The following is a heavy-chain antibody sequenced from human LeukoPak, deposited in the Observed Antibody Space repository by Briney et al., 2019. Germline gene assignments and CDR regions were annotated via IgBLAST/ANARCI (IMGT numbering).Heavy chain of an antibody. CDR1: GFTFSDYY. Sequence: PGGSLRLSCAASGFTFSDYYMSWIRQAPGKGLEWVSYISSSGSTIYYADSVKGRFTISRDNAKNSLYLQMNSLRDEDTAVYYCARDLWIQLWSRYYYYGMDVWGQGTTVTVSS. V-gene: IGHV3-11*04. J-gene: IGHJ6*02. CDR3: ARDLWIQLWSRYYYYGMDV. D-gene: IGHD5-18*01. CDR2: ISSSGSTI.